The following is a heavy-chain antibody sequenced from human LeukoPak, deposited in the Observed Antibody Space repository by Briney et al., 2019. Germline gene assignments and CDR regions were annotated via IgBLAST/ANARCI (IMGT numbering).Heavy chain of an antibody. CDR2: ISAYNGNT. J-gene: IGHJ4*02. Sequence: ASVKVSCKASGYTFTSYGISWVRQAPGQGLELMGWISAYNGNTNYAQKLQGRVTMTTDTSTSTAYMELRSLRSNDTAVYYCARDLRYYGSGSYYRAPFDYWGQGTLVTVSS. CDR3: ARDLRYYGSGSYYRAPFDY. D-gene: IGHD3-10*01. CDR1: GYTFTSYG. V-gene: IGHV1-18*01.